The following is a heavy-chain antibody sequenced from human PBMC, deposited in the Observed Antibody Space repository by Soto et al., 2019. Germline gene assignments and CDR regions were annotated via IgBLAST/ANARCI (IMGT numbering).Heavy chain of an antibody. J-gene: IGHJ6*02. D-gene: IGHD3-3*01. Sequence: ASVKVSCKASGYTFTGYYMHWVRQAPGQGLEWMGWINPNSGGTNYAQKFQGWVTMTRDTSISTAYMELSRLRSDDTAVYYCARASGLSAMGQITFFVVVQPVYYYGMHVSGQATTVTVSS. CDR1: GYTFTGYY. CDR3: ARASGLSAMGQITFFVVVQPVYYYGMHV. V-gene: IGHV1-2*04. CDR2: INPNSGGT.